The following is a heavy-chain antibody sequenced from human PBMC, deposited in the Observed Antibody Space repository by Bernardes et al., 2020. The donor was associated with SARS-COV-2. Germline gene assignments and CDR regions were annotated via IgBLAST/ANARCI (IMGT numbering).Heavy chain of an antibody. CDR2: ISYEGSIQ. V-gene: IGHV3-30*18. Sequence: GGSLRLSCEASGFTFNNFGMHWVRQAPGKGLEWVAVISYEGSIQHYADSVKGRFTISRDSSKNTVYLQMNTLRPEDTAVYYCAKLRSVLWIHPYYNAMDAWGPGTTVTVSS. CDR3: AKLRSVLWIHPYYNAMDA. J-gene: IGHJ6*02. D-gene: IGHD2-2*01. CDR1: GFTFNNFG.